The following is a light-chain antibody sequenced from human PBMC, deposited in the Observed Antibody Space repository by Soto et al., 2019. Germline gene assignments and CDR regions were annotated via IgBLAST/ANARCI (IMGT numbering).Light chain of an antibody. V-gene: IGLV4-69*01. Sequence: QAVLTQSPSASASPGASVKLTCTLSSGHTNYAIAWHQQQPGKGPRFLMKINSDGSHSKGDGVPDRFSGSSSGAERYFTISSLQSEDEADYYCQTWGTGIVTFGGGTKLTVL. CDR1: SGHTNYA. CDR3: QTWGTGIVT. J-gene: IGLJ2*01. CDR2: INSDGSH.